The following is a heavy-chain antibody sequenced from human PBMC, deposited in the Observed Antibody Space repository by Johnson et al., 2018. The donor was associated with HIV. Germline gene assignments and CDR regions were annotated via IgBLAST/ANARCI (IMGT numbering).Heavy chain of an antibody. CDR2: IKQDGSEK. CDR1: GFTFSSYW. V-gene: IGHV3-7*01. D-gene: IGHD3-22*01. Sequence: VQLVESGGGVVRPGGSLRLSCAASGFTFSSYWMSWVRQAPGKGLEWVANIKQDGSEKYYVDSVKGRFTISRDNAKNSLYLQMKSLRAEDTAVYHCARAHYSDSSGHWGTGAFDIWGQGTMVTVSS. J-gene: IGHJ3*02. CDR3: ARAHYSDSSGHWGTGAFDI.